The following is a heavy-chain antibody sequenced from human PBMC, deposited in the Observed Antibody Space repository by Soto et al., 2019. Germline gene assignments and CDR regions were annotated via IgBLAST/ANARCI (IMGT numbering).Heavy chain of an antibody. V-gene: IGHV5-51*01. J-gene: IGHJ5*02. CDR3: ASLKLRFLEWFPNQTLFDP. Sequence: GESMKISRRGSGYSFTSFLIVLVRPLHGKGLEWMGIIYPGDSDTRYSPSFQGQVTISADKSISTAYLQWSSLKASDTAMYYCASLKLRFLEWFPNQTLFDPWGQGTLVTVSS. CDR1: GYSFTSFL. CDR2: IYPGDSDT. D-gene: IGHD3-3*01.